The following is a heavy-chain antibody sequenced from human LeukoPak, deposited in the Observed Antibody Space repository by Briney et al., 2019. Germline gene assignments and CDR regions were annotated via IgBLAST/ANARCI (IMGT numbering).Heavy chain of an antibody. J-gene: IGHJ4*02. CDR2: ISGSGDST. D-gene: IGHD3-10*01. V-gene: IGHV3-23*01. Sequence: PGGSLRFSCAASAFTFRNYAMSWVRQAPGKGLEWVSAISGSGDSTYYADSVKGRFTISRDNSKNTLYLQMNSLRAEDTAVYYCAKDRWFGDLFTFDYWGQGTLVTVSS. CDR3: AKDRWFGDLFTFDY. CDR1: AFTFRNYA.